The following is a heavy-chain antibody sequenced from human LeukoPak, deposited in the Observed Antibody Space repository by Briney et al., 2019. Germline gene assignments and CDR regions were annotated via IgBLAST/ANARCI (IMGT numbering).Heavy chain of an antibody. D-gene: IGHD3-22*01. Sequence: GGSLRLPCRTSGFTFGDYALNWFRQAPGKGLEWVGFIRSKAYGGTTEYAASVKGRFTISRDDSKSIAYLHMNSLKTEDTALYYCTRALRDRYVSSVYFFDFWGQGALVTVSS. CDR1: GFTFGDYA. J-gene: IGHJ4*02. V-gene: IGHV3-49*03. CDR2: IRSKAYGGTT. CDR3: TRALRDRYVSSVYFFDF.